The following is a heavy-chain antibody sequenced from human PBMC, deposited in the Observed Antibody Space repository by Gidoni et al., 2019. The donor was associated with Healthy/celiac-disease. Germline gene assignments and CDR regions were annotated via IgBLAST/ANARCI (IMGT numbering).Heavy chain of an antibody. CDR1: GGSIRNHY. J-gene: IGHJ5*02. V-gene: IGHV4-4*07. CDR3: AAYPSLYDSSGYYVA. D-gene: IGHD3-22*01. Sequence: QVQLQESGPRLVKPSQTLALTCTVSGGSIRNHYCAWVRQSAGKGLEWIGRINTSGSNTYNPSLQSRVTMSLDTSKSQFSLRLTSVTAADTAVYYCAAYPSLYDSSGYYVAWGQGTLVTVSS. CDR2: INTSGSN.